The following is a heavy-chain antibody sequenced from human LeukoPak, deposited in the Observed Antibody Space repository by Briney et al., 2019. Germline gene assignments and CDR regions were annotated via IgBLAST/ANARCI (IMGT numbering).Heavy chain of an antibody. CDR1: GFIFSSYA. Sequence: GGSLRLSCAASGFIFSSYAMHWVLQAPGKGLEWVAVISYDGSNKYYADSVKGRFTISRDNAKNSLYLQMNSLRAEDTALYYCAKGTGYSSTWYFDYWGQGTLVTVSS. CDR3: AKGTGYSSTWYFDY. CDR2: ISYDGSNK. D-gene: IGHD6-13*01. V-gene: IGHV3-30*04. J-gene: IGHJ4*02.